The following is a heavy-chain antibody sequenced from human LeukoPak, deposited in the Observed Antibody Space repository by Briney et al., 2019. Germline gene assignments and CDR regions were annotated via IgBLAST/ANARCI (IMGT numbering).Heavy chain of an antibody. V-gene: IGHV3-23*01. CDR1: GFTFSSYA. J-gene: IGHJ4*02. Sequence: GGSLRLSCAASGFTFSSYAMSWVRQAPGKGLEWVSAISGSGGSTYYADSVKGRFTISRDNSKNTLYLQMSSLRAEDTAVYYCAKGFYYDNGGYFDYWGQGTLVTVSS. CDR2: ISGSGGST. D-gene: IGHD3-9*01. CDR3: AKGFYYDNGGYFDY.